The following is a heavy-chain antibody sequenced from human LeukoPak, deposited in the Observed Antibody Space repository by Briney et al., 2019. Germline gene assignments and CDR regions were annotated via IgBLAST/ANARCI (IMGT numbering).Heavy chain of an antibody. CDR3: ARDLPEGYSSGWYNWFDP. Sequence: SQTLSLTCAISGDSVSGNSVAWNWIRQSPSRGLEWLGRTYYRSKWYNDYAVSVKSRITINPDTSKNQFSLQLNSVTPEDTAVYYCARDLPEGYSSGWYNWFDPWGQGTLVTVSS. V-gene: IGHV6-1*01. J-gene: IGHJ5*02. CDR2: TYYRSKWYN. CDR1: GDSVSGNSVA. D-gene: IGHD6-19*01.